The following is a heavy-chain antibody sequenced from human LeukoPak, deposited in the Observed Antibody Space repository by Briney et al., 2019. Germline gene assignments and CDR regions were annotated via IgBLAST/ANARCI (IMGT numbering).Heavy chain of an antibody. CDR3: ARDGVVRGVIVRNSYYGMDV. V-gene: IGHV6-1*01. Sequence: SQTLSLTCAISGDSVSSNSAAWNWIRQSPSRGLEWLGRTFYRSKWYNDYAVSVKSRITINPDTSKNQFSLQLNSVTPEDTAVYYCARDGVVRGVIVRNSYYGMDVWGQGTTVSVSS. D-gene: IGHD3-10*01. CDR1: GDSVSSNSAA. CDR2: TFYRSKWYN. J-gene: IGHJ6*02.